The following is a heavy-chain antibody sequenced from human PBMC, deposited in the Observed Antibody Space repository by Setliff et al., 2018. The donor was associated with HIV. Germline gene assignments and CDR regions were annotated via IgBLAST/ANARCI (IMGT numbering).Heavy chain of an antibody. V-gene: IGHV1-8*02. CDR2: MNPNSGNT. Sequence: SGYTFTSYDINWVRQATGQGLEWMGWMNPNSGNTGYAQKFQGRVTMTRNTSISTAYMELSSLRSEDTAVYYCARGQGCGGGCHYAFEMWGQGTMVTVSS. CDR3: ARGQGCGGGCHYAFEM. CDR1: GYTFTSYD. D-gene: IGHD2-21*02. J-gene: IGHJ3*02.